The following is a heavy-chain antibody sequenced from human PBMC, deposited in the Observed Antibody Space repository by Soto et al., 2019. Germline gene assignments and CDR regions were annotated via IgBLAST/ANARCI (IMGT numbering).Heavy chain of an antibody. CDR2: MNPNSGNT. V-gene: IGHV1-8*01. Sequence: ASVKVSCKASGYTFTSYDINWVRQATGQGLEWMGWMNPNSGNTGYAQKFQGRVTMTRNTSISTAYMELSSLRSEDTAVYYCAAIVSSIVGANYYYYYGMDVWGQGTTVTVSS. D-gene: IGHD1-26*01. CDR3: AAIVSSIVGANYYYYYGMDV. J-gene: IGHJ6*02. CDR1: GYTFTSYD.